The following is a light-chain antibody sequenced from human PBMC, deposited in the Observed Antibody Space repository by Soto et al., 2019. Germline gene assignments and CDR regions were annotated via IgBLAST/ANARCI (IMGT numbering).Light chain of an antibody. Sequence: IRMTQSPSSLSASVGDRVTITCRASQDINYYVAWYQQMPGKAPKLLMYATSTLQPGVPARFTGSGSGTDFTLTITSLQPEDVATYHGQHYIRAPYSFGQGTKLEIK. CDR3: QHYIRAPYS. CDR2: ATS. J-gene: IGKJ2*03. CDR1: QDINYY. V-gene: IGKV1-27*01.